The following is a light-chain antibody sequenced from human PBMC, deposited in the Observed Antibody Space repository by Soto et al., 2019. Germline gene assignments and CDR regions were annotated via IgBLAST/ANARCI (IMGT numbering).Light chain of an antibody. CDR2: KAS. V-gene: IGKV1-5*03. CDR3: QQYDSNPLT. J-gene: IGKJ4*01. CDR1: QSISVW. Sequence: DIQVTQSPSTLSASVGDRVIITCRASQSISVWLAWYQQKPGKAPKLLIYKASNLESGVPSRFSGSGSGIEFTLTISGLQPDDLATYYCQQYDSNPLTFGGGTKVEIK.